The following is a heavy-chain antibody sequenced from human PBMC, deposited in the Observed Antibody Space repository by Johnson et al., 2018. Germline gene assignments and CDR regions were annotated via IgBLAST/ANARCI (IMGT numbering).Heavy chain of an antibody. Sequence: VQLVESGAEVKKXGESLKISCKGSGYSFNSYWIGWGRQMPGNGLAWMGIIYPGDSDTRYSPSFQGQVTISAAKSMSTAYLQWSSLKASDTARYYCARRRGGDAFDIWGQGTPVTVSS. D-gene: IGHD4-23*01. CDR1: GYSFNSYW. CDR2: IYPGDSDT. V-gene: IGHV5-51*01. J-gene: IGHJ3*02. CDR3: ARRRGGDAFDI.